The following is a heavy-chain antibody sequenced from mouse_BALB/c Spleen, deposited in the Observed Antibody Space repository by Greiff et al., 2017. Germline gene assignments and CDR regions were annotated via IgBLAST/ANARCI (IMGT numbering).Heavy chain of an antibody. CDR1: GYTFTSYY. D-gene: IGHD2-3*01. V-gene: IGHV1S81*02. J-gene: IGHJ3*01. Sequence: QVQLQQSGAELVKPGASVKLSCKASGYTFTSYYMYWVKQRPGQGLEWIGEINPSNGGTNFNEKFESKATLTVDKSSSTAYMQLSSLTSEDSAVYYCTRSIDGYPWFAYWGQGTLVTVSA. CDR3: TRSIDGYPWFAY. CDR2: INPSNGGT.